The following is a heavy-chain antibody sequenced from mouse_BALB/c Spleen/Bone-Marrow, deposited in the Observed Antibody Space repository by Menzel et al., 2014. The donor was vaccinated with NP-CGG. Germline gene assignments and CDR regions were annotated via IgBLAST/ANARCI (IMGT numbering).Heavy chain of an antibody. CDR2: IRLKSTNYAT. CDR1: GFTFSHSW. CDR3: ACNYEDAMDY. Sequence: EVKLQESGGGLVQPGGSMKLSCVASGFTFSHSWMNWVRQSPEKGLEWVAEIRLKSTNYATHYAESVNGRFTISRDDSKSRVYLQMNNLRAEDTAIYYCACNYEDAMDYWGQGTSVTVSS. D-gene: IGHD2-1*01. V-gene: IGHV6-6*02. J-gene: IGHJ4*01.